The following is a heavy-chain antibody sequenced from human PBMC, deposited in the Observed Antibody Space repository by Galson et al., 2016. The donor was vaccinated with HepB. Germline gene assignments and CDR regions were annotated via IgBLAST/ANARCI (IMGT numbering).Heavy chain of an antibody. CDR3: AKGKYSFDSESYYADY. D-gene: IGHD3-10*01. J-gene: IGHJ4*02. Sequence: SLRLSCAASGFPFSNYGFHWVRQAPGKGLEWVTVISYDGSNKYYADSVKGRFTISRDNSKNTLYLQMNSLRPEDTAVYYCAKGKYSFDSESYYADYWGQGTLVTVSS. V-gene: IGHV3-30*18. CDR2: ISYDGSNK. CDR1: GFPFSNYG.